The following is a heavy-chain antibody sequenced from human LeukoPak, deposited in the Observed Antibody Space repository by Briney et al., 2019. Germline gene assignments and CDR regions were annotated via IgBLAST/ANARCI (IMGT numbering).Heavy chain of an antibody. CDR3: ARDRLDIVPSGYYYYYYMDV. Sequence: ASVKVSCKASGYTFTSYGISWARQAPGQGLEWMGGIIPIFGTANYAQKSQGRVTITTDESTSTAYMELSSLRSEDTAVYYCARDRLDIVPSGYYYYYYMDVWGKGTTVTVSS. V-gene: IGHV1-69*05. D-gene: IGHD2-2*03. CDR2: IIPIFGTA. CDR1: GYTFTSYG. J-gene: IGHJ6*03.